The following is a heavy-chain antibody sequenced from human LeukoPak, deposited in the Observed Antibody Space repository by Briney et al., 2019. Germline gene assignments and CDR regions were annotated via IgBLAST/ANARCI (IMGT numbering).Heavy chain of an antibody. Sequence: PGGSLRLSCAASGFTFTTYWMSWVRQAPGKGLEWVANINQDGSEKYFVDSVKGRFTISRDNAKNSLYLQMNSLRAEDTAVYYCARQKYQRGPDVSYFDYWGQGTLVTVSS. CDR3: ARQKYQRGPDVSYFDY. D-gene: IGHD2-8*01. CDR1: GFTFTTYW. V-gene: IGHV3-7*01. CDR2: INQDGSEK. J-gene: IGHJ4*02.